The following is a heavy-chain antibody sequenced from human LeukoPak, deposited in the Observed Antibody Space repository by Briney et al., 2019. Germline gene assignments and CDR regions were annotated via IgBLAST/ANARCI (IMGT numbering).Heavy chain of an antibody. Sequence: GGSLILSCTASGLNFDNYAMSWIRQAPGKGLEWVGYIRSKGYGGVAEYGTSVRGRFIISRDDSKSIAYLQMNSLKTEDTGVYYCAAASGFDFWGRGTLVTVSS. CDR3: AAASGFDF. V-gene: IGHV3-49*03. CDR1: GLNFDNYA. D-gene: IGHD6-25*01. J-gene: IGHJ4*02. CDR2: IRSKGYGGVA.